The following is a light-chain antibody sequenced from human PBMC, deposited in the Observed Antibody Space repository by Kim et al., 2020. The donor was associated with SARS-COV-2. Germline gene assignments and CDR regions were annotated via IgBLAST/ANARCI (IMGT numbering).Light chain of an antibody. J-gene: IGLJ3*02. CDR3: SSYTNSDSWV. V-gene: IGLV2-14*04. CDR1: SSAIGGYIF. CDR2: DVT. Sequence: GQSITIACPGTSSAIGGYIFVSWYQQHPGKAPKLLIYDVTLRPSGVSNRFSGSKSGNTASLTISGLQAEDESDYYCSSYTNSDSWVFGGGTQLTVL.